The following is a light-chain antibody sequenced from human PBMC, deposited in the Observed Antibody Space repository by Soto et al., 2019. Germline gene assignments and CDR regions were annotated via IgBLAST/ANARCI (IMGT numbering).Light chain of an antibody. CDR2: DAS. V-gene: IGKV1-39*01. J-gene: IGKJ3*01. CDR3: QQSFSIPFT. Sequence: DIQMTQSPSSLSATVGDRVTITCRASQTIGKYLNWYQQHPGKVPKLLIYDASYLQSGVPSRFSGSESGTDFTLNISDLRPEDFATYYCQQSFSIPFTFGPGTKVDIK. CDR1: QTIGKY.